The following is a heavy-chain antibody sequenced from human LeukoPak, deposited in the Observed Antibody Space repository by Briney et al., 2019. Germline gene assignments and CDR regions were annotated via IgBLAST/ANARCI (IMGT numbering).Heavy chain of an antibody. CDR2: TYYRSKWYN. J-gene: IGHJ4*02. D-gene: IGHD3-22*01. CDR1: GDSVSSNSAA. V-gene: IGHV6-1*01. CDR3: ARGSRNHYDGSGYYYY. Sequence: SQTLSLTCAISGDSVSSNSAAWNWIRQSPSRGLEWLGRTYYRSKWYNDYAVSVKSRITINPDTSKNQFSLQLNSVTPEDTAVYYCARGSRNHYDGSGYYYYWGQGTLVTVSS.